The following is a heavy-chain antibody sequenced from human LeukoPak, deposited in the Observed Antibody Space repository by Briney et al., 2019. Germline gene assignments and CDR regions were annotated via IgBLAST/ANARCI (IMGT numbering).Heavy chain of an antibody. J-gene: IGHJ3*02. CDR3: ARGVKTLGAFDI. V-gene: IGHV4-39*07. D-gene: IGHD3-10*01. Sequence: SETLSLTCNVSSGSITTSSHYWGWIRQSPGKKLEWIGSIVYSGTTFYNPSLKSRVIISVDTSKNQFSLKLSSVTAADTAVYYCARGVKTLGAFDIWGQGTMVTVSS. CDR1: SGSITTSSHY. CDR2: IVYSGTT.